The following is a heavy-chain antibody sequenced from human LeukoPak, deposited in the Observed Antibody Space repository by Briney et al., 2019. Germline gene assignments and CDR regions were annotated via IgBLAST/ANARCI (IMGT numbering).Heavy chain of an antibody. J-gene: IGHJ6*03. Sequence: SETLSLTCTVSGYSISSSYYWGWIRQPPGKGLEWIGSIYYSGSTYYNPSLKSRVTISVDTSKNQFSLKLSSVTAADTAVYYCARLQGYMDVWGKGTTVTISS. CDR1: GYSISSSYY. CDR2: IYYSGST. CDR3: ARLQGYMDV. V-gene: IGHV4-38-2*02.